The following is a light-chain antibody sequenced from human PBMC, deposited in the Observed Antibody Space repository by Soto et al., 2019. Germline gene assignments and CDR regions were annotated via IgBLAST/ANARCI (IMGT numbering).Light chain of an antibody. V-gene: IGLV2-14*03. CDR2: DVR. J-gene: IGLJ2*01. Sequence: QSALTQPASVSGSPGQSITISCTGTSSDVGGYNYVSWYQQHPGKAPKLMVYDVRYWPTGVSNRFSGSKSGNTASLTISGLQAEDEADYYCSSYTSSSTPAFGGGTKLTVL. CDR1: SSDVGGYNY. CDR3: SSYTSSSTPA.